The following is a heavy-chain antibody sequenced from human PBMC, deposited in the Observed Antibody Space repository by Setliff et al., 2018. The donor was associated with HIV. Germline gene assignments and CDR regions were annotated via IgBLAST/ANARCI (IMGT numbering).Heavy chain of an antibody. J-gene: IGHJ5*02. V-gene: IGHV4-39*01. CDR1: GGSIRSIDYF. Sequence: KPSETLSLTCTVSGGSIRSIDYFWGWIRQPPGKGLEWLGNIGNIYYGGTTYYNPSLKGRITISVFTSSQQISLTLNSVTPADTAVYYCARLRAAGTVHYFDPWGQGTQVTVSS. CDR3: ARLRAAGTVHYFDP. CDR2: IYYGGTT. D-gene: IGHD6-13*01.